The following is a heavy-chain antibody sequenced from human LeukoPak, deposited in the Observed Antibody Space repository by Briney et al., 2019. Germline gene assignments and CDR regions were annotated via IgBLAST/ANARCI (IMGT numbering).Heavy chain of an antibody. D-gene: IGHD2-2*01. Sequence: PSETLSLTCCVSGGSISSYYWSWIRQPPGKGLEWIGSIYYSGSTYYNPSLKSRVTISVDTSKNQFSLKLSSVTAADTAVYYCASAHLEYCSSTSCYEGPYYFDYWGQGTLVTVSS. CDR2: IYYSGST. J-gene: IGHJ4*02. CDR1: GGSISSYY. CDR3: ASAHLEYCSSTSCYEGPYYFDY. V-gene: IGHV4-59*05.